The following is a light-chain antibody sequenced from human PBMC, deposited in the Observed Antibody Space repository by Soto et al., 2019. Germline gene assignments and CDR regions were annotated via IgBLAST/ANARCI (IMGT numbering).Light chain of an antibody. Sequence: QSVLPQPPSASGTPGPRVTISCSGSSSNIGINYVYWYQQLPGTAPKLLIYSNNQRPSGVPDRFSGSKSGTSAALAISGLRSEDEADYYCASWDDSLSAVVFGGGTQLTVL. V-gene: IGLV1-47*02. J-gene: IGLJ2*01. CDR1: SSNIGINY. CDR3: ASWDDSLSAVV. CDR2: SNN.